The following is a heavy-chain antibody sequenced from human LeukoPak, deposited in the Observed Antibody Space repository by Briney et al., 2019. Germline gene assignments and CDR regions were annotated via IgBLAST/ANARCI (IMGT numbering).Heavy chain of an antibody. D-gene: IGHD3-22*01. CDR2: IYYSGST. CDR1: GGSVSSSSYY. J-gene: IGHJ4*02. V-gene: IGHV4-39*07. Sequence: SETLSLTCTVSGGSVSSSSYYWGWIRQPPGKGLEWNGSIYYSGSTYYNPSLKIRVTISVDTSKNQFSLKLSSVTAADTAVYYCAREYSSGYPLSDYWGQGTLVTVSS. CDR3: AREYSSGYPLSDY.